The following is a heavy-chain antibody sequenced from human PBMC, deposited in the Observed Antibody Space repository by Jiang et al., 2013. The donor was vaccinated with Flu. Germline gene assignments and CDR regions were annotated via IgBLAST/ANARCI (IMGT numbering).Heavy chain of an antibody. CDR1: GGSISSYY. D-gene: IGHD6-19*01. CDR2: IYYSGST. J-gene: IGHJ4*02. V-gene: IGHV4-59*01. Sequence: GLVKPSETLSLTCTVSGGSISSYYWSWIRQPPGKGLEWIGYIYYSGSTNYNPSLKSRVTISVDTSKNQFSLKLSSVTAADTAVYYCARDAGPVAGVFDYWGQGTLVTVSS. CDR3: ARDAGPVAGVFDY.